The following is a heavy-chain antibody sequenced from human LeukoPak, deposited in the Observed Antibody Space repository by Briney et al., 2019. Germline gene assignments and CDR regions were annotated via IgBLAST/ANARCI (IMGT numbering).Heavy chain of an antibody. CDR2: NKSDGSTT. D-gene: IGHD2-8*01. CDR1: GFTFSTSW. J-gene: IGHJ4*02. Sequence: TGGSLRLSCAASGFTFSTSWMHWVRQAPGKGLVWVSRNKSDGSTTTYADSVKGRFTISRDNAKNTLFLHMNSLRAEDTAVYYCASGSFCTNGVCYKGFDYWGQGTLVSVSS. V-gene: IGHV3-74*01. CDR3: ASGSFCTNGVCYKGFDY.